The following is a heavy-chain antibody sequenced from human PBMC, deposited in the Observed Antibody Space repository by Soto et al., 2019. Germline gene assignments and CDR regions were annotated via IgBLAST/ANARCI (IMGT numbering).Heavy chain of an antibody. J-gene: IGHJ4*02. Sequence: PGGSLRLSCASSGFTFSSYAMHWVRQAPGKGLEWVAVIWYEGTNKYYGDSVKGRFTVSRDNSKKTLYLQMNSLRAEDTAVYYCAKERAYDYPLGYWGQGTLVTVSS. CDR2: IWYEGTNK. D-gene: IGHD3-16*01. CDR1: GFTFSSYA. CDR3: AKERAYDYPLGY. V-gene: IGHV3-33*03.